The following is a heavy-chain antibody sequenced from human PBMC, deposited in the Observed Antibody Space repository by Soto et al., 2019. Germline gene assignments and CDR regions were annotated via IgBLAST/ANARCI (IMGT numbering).Heavy chain of an antibody. CDR1: GFIFSSYA. CDR3: ARAGRIYYGMDV. CDR2: ISYDGSNK. V-gene: IGHV3-30-3*01. J-gene: IGHJ6*02. Sequence: QVQLVESGGGVVQPRRSLRLSCAASGFIFSSYAMHWVRQAPGRGLEWVAFISYDGSNKYYADSVKGRFTISRDNSKNTLYLQMNSLRAEDTAVYYCARAGRIYYGMDVWGQGTTVTVSS.